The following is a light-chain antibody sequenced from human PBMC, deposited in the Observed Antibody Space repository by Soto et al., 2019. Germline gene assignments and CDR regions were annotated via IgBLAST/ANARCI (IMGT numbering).Light chain of an antibody. CDR1: RSDIGAYNF. CDR2: DVN. J-gene: IGLJ2*01. CDR3: TSWTTSTTMI. Sequence: QAVVTQPASVSGSPGQSITISCTGTRSDIGAYNFVSWYQQHPGEVPKLILYDVNVRPSGVSNRFSGSKSGNTASLTISGLQAEDEADYYCTSWTTSTTMIFGGGTMLTVL. V-gene: IGLV2-14*03.